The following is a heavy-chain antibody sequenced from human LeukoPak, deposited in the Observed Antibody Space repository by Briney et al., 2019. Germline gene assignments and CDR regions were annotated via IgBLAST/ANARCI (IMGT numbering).Heavy chain of an antibody. CDR2: IKSKTDGGTT. CDR1: GFTFSNAW. V-gene: IGHV3-15*01. J-gene: IGHJ4*02. D-gene: IGHD3-22*01. CDR3: TTLWYYYDSRDY. Sequence: GGSLGLSCAASGFTFSNAWMSWVRQAPGKGLEWVGRIKSKTDGGTTDYAAPVKGRFTISRDDSKNTLYLQMNSLKTEDTAVYYCTTLWYYYDSRDYWGQGTLVTVSS.